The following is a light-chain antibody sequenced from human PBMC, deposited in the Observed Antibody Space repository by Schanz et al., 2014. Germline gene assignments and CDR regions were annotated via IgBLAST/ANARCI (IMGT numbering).Light chain of an antibody. CDR1: QSLLHSNGFNY. V-gene: IGKV2-28*01. J-gene: IGKJ1*01. CDR3: MQGTPWPQT. CDR2: LGS. Sequence: DIVMTQSPLSLPVTPGEPASISCRSSQSLLHSNGFNYLDWYLQKPGQSPQLLIYLGSNRASGVPDRFSGSGSGTDFTLKISRVEAEDLGVYYCMQGTPWPQTFGQGTKVEIK.